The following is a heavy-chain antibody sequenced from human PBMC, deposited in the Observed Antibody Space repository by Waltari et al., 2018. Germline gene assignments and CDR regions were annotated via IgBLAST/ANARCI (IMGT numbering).Heavy chain of an antibody. Sequence: QVQLQQWGAGLLKPSETLSLTCAVYGGSFSGYYWSWIRQPPGKGLEWIGEINHRGSTNYNPSLKSRCTISVDTSKNQFSLKLSSVTAADTAVYYCARYCSSTSCPLGYFDYWGQGTLVTVSS. CDR3: ARYCSSTSCPLGYFDY. V-gene: IGHV4-34*01. CDR1: GGSFSGYY. D-gene: IGHD2-2*01. CDR2: INHRGST. J-gene: IGHJ4*02.